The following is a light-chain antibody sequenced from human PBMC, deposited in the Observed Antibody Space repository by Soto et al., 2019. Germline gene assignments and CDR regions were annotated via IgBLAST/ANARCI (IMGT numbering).Light chain of an antibody. J-gene: IGKJ1*01. CDR2: GAS. CDR3: HQYNDWPLT. Sequence: EVVMTQSPATLSVSPGERATLSCRASQSVSSNLAWYQQKPGQAPRLLIYGASTRATGIPVRFSGSGSGTEFTHTIISLQSEDFVVYYCHQYNDWPLTFGQGTKVEIK. CDR1: QSVSSN. V-gene: IGKV3-15*01.